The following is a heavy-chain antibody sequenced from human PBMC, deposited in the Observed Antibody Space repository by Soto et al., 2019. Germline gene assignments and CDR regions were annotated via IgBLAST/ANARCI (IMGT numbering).Heavy chain of an antibody. CDR3: AGHGGLAAAGD. CDR1: GDSVTNTYYY. D-gene: IGHD6-13*01. J-gene: IGHJ4*02. Sequence: QVQLQESGPGLVKPSETLSLICTVSGDSVTNTYYYWTWIRQPPGRGLEWIGYISYSGSTMYNPSLKSRVTISTDRSKNHFSLNMNYVTAADTAVYYCAGHGGLAAAGDWGQGTLVTVSS. CDR2: ISYSGST. V-gene: IGHV4-61*03.